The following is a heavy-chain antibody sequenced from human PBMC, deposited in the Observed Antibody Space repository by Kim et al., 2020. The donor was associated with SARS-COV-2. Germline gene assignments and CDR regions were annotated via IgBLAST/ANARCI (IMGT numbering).Heavy chain of an antibody. D-gene: IGHD2-8*01. CDR3: ARPTNHWRTIDY. Sequence: VKGRFTHSRDNAKNSLYLQMNSLGVEDTAVYFCARPTNHWRTIDYWGQGTPVTVSS. J-gene: IGHJ4*02. V-gene: IGHV3-21*06.